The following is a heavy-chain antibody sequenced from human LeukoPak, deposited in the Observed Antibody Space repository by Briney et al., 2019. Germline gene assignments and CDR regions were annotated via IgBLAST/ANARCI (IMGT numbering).Heavy chain of an antibody. CDR3: ARDLDGYNPN. V-gene: IGHV4-39*07. Sequence: PSETLSLTCTVSGGSISSSSYYWGWIRQPPGKGLEWIGSIYYSGSTYYNPSLKSRVTISVDTSKNQFSLKLSSVTAADTAVYYCARDLDGYNPNWGQGTLVTVSS. CDR2: IYYSGST. J-gene: IGHJ4*02. D-gene: IGHD5-24*01. CDR1: GGSISSSSYY.